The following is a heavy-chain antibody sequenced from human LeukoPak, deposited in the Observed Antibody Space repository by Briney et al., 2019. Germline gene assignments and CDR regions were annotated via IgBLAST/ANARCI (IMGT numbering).Heavy chain of an antibody. CDR1: GYTLTELS. Sequence: ASVKVSCKVSGYTLTELSMHWVRQAPGKGLEWMGGFDPEDGGTIYAQKFQGRVTMTEDTSTDTAYMELSSLRSEDTAVYYCATGGVPAAIDYYYYGMDVWGQGTTVTVSS. D-gene: IGHD2-2*01. CDR3: ATGGVPAAIDYYYYGMDV. V-gene: IGHV1-24*01. CDR2: FDPEDGGT. J-gene: IGHJ6*02.